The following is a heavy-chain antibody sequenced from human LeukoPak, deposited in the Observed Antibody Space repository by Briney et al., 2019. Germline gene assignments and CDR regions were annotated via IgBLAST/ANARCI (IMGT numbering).Heavy chain of an antibody. CDR2: IYYSGNT. D-gene: IGHD1-1*01. V-gene: IGHV4-59*08. CDR3: ARRTAKTPNYFDY. Sequence: SETLSLTCTVSGDSMNNYYWTWIRQPPGKGQDWIGYIYYSGNTNYNPSLKSRVTISLDTSKNQFSLKLTSVTAADTAMYYCARRTAKTPNYFDYWGQGALVTVSA. J-gene: IGHJ4*02. CDR1: GDSMNNYY.